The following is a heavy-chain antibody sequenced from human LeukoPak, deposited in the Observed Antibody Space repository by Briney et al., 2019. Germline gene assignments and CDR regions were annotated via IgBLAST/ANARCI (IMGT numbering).Heavy chain of an antibody. CDR3: TRGVGSITYLDY. Sequence: AAVKVSCKASGYTFTIYGISWVRQAPGQGLEWMGWISANNGNTNYVQKLQGRVTMTTDTSTSTAYMELRSLRSDDTAVYYCTRGVGSITYLDYWGQGTLVTVSS. CDR2: ISANNGNT. D-gene: IGHD1-20*01. J-gene: IGHJ4*02. V-gene: IGHV1-18*01. CDR1: GYTFTIYG.